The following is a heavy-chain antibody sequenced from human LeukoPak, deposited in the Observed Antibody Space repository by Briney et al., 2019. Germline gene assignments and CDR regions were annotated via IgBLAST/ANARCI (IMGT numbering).Heavy chain of an antibody. CDR2: ISSSSSTI. CDR1: GFTFSSYS. D-gene: IGHD3-3*02. V-gene: IGHV3-48*01. CDR3: ARETGFIFGYFDY. Sequence: GGSLRLSCAASGFTFSSYSMNWLRQAPGKGLEWVSYISSSSSTIYYADSVKGRFTISRDNAKNSLYLQMNSLRAEDTAVYYCARETGFIFGYFDYWGQGTLVTVSS. J-gene: IGHJ4*02.